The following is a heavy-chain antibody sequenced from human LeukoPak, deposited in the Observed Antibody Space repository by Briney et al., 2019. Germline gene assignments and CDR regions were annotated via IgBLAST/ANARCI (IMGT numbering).Heavy chain of an antibody. Sequence: ASVKVSCXASGYTFTDYYIHWVRQAPGQGLEWMGRINPNGGRTNYVQKFQGRVTMTRDTSISTAYMELNKLRSDDTAMYYCARGKRWLQLPDYFDYWGRGTLVTVSS. D-gene: IGHD5-24*01. CDR1: GYTFTDYY. V-gene: IGHV1-2*06. CDR3: ARGKRWLQLPDYFDY. CDR2: INPNGGRT. J-gene: IGHJ4*02.